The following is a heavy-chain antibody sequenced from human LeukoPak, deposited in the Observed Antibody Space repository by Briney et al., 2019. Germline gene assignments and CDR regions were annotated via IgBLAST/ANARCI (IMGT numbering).Heavy chain of an antibody. Sequence: PGRSLRLSCAASGFTFSSYGMHWVRQAPGKGLEWVAVIWFDGSNKYYADSVKGRFTISRDNSKNTPYLQMNSLRAEDSAVYFCARDEAYGSGSYYPGGYWGQGTLVTVSS. J-gene: IGHJ4*02. CDR1: GFTFSSYG. CDR2: IWFDGSNK. CDR3: ARDEAYGSGSYYPGGY. V-gene: IGHV3-33*01. D-gene: IGHD3-10*01.